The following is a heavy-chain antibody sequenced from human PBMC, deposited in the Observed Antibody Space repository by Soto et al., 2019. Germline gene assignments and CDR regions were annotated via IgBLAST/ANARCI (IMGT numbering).Heavy chain of an antibody. CDR2: IIPISETT. Sequence: QVQLVQSGAEVKQPGSSVKVSCKASGGTFSSYAISWVRQAPRQGLEWMGGIIPISETTNYAQKFQGTVTITADESKSTAYMELSSLRSEETAVYYCARSQGSSTSLEIYYYYYYGMDVWGQATTVTVSS. V-gene: IGHV1-69*01. J-gene: IGHJ6*02. CDR1: GGTFSSYA. CDR3: ARSQGSSTSLEIYYYYYYGMDV. D-gene: IGHD2-2*01.